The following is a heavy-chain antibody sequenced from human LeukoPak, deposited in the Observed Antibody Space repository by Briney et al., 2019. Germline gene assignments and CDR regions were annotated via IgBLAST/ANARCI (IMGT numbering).Heavy chain of an antibody. CDR3: ARGNYLLDAFDI. CDR1: GGSISSSNYY. D-gene: IGHD1-7*01. Sequence: SETLSLTCIVSGGSISSSNYYWGWIRQSPGKGLEWIGSIYSRGSTYYNPSLKSRVIVSSDMSKNQFSLMLNSVTAADTAVYYCARGNYLLDAFDIWGQGTMVTVSS. J-gene: IGHJ3*02. CDR2: IYSRGST. V-gene: IGHV4-39*07.